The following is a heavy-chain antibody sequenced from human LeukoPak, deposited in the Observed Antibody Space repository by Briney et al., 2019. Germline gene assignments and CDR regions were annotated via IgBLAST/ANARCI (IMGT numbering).Heavy chain of an antibody. CDR2: ISAYNGNT. D-gene: IGHD3-10*01. CDR3: ARDFAVVYYCSGSLDY. CDR1: GYTFTSYG. J-gene: IGHJ4*02. Sequence: ASVKVSCKASGYTFTSYGISWVRQAPGQGLEWMGWISAYNGNTNYAQKLQGRVTMTTDTSTSTAYMELRSLRSDDTAVYYCARDFAVVYYCSGSLDYWGQGTLVTVSS. V-gene: IGHV1-18*01.